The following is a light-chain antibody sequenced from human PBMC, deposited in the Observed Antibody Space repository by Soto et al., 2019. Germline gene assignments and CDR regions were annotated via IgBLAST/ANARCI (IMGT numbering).Light chain of an antibody. CDR1: QSVSSSY. J-gene: IGKJ5*01. CDR2: GAS. CDR3: HQYGSSPISIT. Sequence: EIVLTQSPGTLSLSPGERATLSCRASQSVSSSYLAWYQQKPGQAPRLLIYGASSRATGIPDRFSGSGSGTDFTLTISRLEPEDFAVYYCHQYGSSPISITFGQGTRLEIK. V-gene: IGKV3-20*01.